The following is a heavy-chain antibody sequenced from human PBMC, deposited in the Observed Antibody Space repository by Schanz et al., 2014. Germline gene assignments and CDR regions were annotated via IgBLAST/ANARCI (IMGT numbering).Heavy chain of an antibody. CDR3: ARGGYSYALSAFDI. CDR2: INPSGGST. V-gene: IGHV1-69*08. D-gene: IGHD5-18*01. Sequence: VQLEQSGAEVKKPGSSVKVSCKASRSTFSSYTISWVRQAPGQGLEWMGMINPSGGSTTYAQKFQGRVTMTRDTSISTAYMELRSLRSDDTAVYYCARGGYSYALSAFDIWGQGTMVTVSS. J-gene: IGHJ3*02. CDR1: RSTFSSYT.